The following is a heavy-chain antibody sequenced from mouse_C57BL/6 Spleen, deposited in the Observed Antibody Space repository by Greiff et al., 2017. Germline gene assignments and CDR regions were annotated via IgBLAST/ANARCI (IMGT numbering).Heavy chain of an antibody. CDR3: ARATVVAPSY. CDR2: IYPGDGDT. J-gene: IGHJ2*01. D-gene: IGHD1-1*01. V-gene: IGHV1-82*01. CDR1: GYAFSSSW. Sequence: QVQLQQSGPELVKPGASVKISCKASGYAFSSSWMNWVKQRPGKGLEWIGLIYPGDGDTNYNGKFKGKATLTADKSSSTAYMQLSSLTSEDSAVYFCARATVVAPSYWGQGTTLTVSS.